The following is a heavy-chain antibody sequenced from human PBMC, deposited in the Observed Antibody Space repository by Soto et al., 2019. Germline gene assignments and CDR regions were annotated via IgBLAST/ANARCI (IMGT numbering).Heavy chain of an antibody. D-gene: IGHD2-2*01. J-gene: IGHJ4*02. CDR1: GFTFSSYG. V-gene: IGHV3-33*01. Sequence: QVQLVESGGGVVQPGRSQRLSCTASGFTFSSYGMHWVRQAPGKGLEWVAIIWHDGSNKYYADSVKGRFTISRDNSKNTLYLEMNSLRVEDTAVYFCARDGGYCSSTSCHYFDNWGQGTLVTVSS. CDR3: ARDGGYCSSTSCHYFDN. CDR2: IWHDGSNK.